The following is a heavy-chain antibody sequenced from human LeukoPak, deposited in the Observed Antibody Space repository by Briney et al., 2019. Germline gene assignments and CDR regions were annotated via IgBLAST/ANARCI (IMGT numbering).Heavy chain of an antibody. D-gene: IGHD2-2*01. Sequence: GGSLRLSCAASGFTFSSYSMNWVRQAPGKGLEWVSSISSSSSYIYYADSVKGRFTISKGNAKNSLYLQMNSLRAEDTAVYYCASGGQYQLPSPFDPWGQGTLVTVSS. CDR1: GFTFSSYS. V-gene: IGHV3-21*01. CDR3: ASGGQYQLPSPFDP. J-gene: IGHJ5*02. CDR2: ISSSSSYI.